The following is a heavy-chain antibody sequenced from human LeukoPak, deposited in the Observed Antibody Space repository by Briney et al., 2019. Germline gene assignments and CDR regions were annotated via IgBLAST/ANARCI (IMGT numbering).Heavy chain of an antibody. CDR3: ARDRVGRY. V-gene: IGHV3-33*01. CDR2: IWYDGSNK. CDR1: GFNFFTYG. Sequence: GGSLRLSCAASGFNFFTYGMHWVRQAPGKGLEWVAVIWYDGSNKYYADSVKGRFTISRDNSKSTLSLQMNSLRAEDTAVYYCARDRVGRYWGQGTLVTVSS. J-gene: IGHJ4*02. D-gene: IGHD1-26*01.